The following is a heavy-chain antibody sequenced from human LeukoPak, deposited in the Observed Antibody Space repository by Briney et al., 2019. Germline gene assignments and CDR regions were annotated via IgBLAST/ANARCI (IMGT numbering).Heavy chain of an antibody. Sequence: SETLSLTCSVSGDSLSSSRHYWRWLRQPAGRGLEWVGRIYPSGNTNYNPSLKSRVTISLDTSKNQFYLNLRSVTAADTAVYYCARDGLVTMELDYWGQGTLVTVSS. J-gene: IGHJ4*02. V-gene: IGHV4-61*02. CDR3: ARDGLVTMELDY. D-gene: IGHD3-10*01. CDR2: IYPSGNT. CDR1: GDSLSSSRHY.